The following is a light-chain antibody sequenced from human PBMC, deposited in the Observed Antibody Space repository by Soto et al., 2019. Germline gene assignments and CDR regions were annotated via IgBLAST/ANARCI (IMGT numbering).Light chain of an antibody. CDR2: DAS. CDR3: QQYNTWPIT. V-gene: IGKV3-15*01. CDR1: QSVDSN. Sequence: IVMTQSPATLSVSPGERVTLSCRVSQSVDSNFAWYQQRPGQAPRLLIYDASTRATDIPARFSGSGSGTDFTLTISSLQSEDFVVYYCQQYNTWPITFGQGTRLDIK. J-gene: IGKJ5*01.